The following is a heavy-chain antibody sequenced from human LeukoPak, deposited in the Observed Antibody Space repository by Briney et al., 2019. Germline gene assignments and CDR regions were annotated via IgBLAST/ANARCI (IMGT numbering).Heavy chain of an antibody. J-gene: IGHJ4*02. CDR2: INHSGST. V-gene: IGHV4-34*01. CDR1: GGSFSGYY. D-gene: IGHD3-10*01. CDR3: ARGHGADYFDY. Sequence: SETVSLTCAVYGGSFSGYYWSWIRQPPGKGLEWIGEINHSGSTNYNPSLKSRVTISVDTSKNQFSLKLSSVTAADTAVYYCARGHGADYFDYWGQGTLVTVSS.